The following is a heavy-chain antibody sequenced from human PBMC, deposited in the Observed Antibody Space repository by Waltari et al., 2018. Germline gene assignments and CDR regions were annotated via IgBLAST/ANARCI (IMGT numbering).Heavy chain of an antibody. Sequence: QVQLVQSGAEVKKPGASVKVSCRASGSTFTSSVISWVRQAPGQGLEWMGWISAYNGNTNYAQKLQGRVTMTTDTSTSTAYMERRSLRSDDTAVYYCARSFGGVIEGRIDYWGQGTLVTVSS. V-gene: IGHV1-18*01. D-gene: IGHD3-16*02. CDR2: ISAYNGNT. CDR3: ARSFGGVIEGRIDY. J-gene: IGHJ4*02. CDR1: GSTFTSSV.